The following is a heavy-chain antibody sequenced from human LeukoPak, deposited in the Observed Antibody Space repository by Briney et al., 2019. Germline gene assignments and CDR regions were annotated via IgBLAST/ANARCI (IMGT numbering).Heavy chain of an antibody. CDR2: INAANSNT. D-gene: IGHD3-10*01. Sequence: ASVKVSCKASGYTFTNYAIHWVRQAPGQRLEWMGWINAANSNTKYSEQFQGRVTITRDTSASTAYMEMSSLKSEDTAVYYCARAHQPLWFGDLRVYAMDVWGKGTTVTDSS. CDR1: GYTFTNYA. J-gene: IGHJ6*04. CDR3: ARAHQPLWFGDLRVYAMDV. V-gene: IGHV1-3*01.